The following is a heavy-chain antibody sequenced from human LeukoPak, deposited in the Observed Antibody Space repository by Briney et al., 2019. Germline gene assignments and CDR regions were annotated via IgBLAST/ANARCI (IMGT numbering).Heavy chain of an antibody. J-gene: IGHJ4*02. V-gene: IGHV1-18*04. CDR3: ARDSISAFLWFGEERAWPDFDY. D-gene: IGHD3-10*01. Sequence: GASVKVSCKASGYTFTNYYMHWVRQAPGQGLEWMGWISAYNGNTNYAQKLQGRVTMTTDTSTSTAYMELRSLRSDDTAVYYCARDSISAFLWFGEERAWPDFDYWGQGTLVTVSS. CDR2: ISAYNGNT. CDR1: GYTFTNYY.